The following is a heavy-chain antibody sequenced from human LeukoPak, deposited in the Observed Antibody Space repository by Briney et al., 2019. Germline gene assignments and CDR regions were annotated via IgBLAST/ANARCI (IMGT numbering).Heavy chain of an antibody. CDR2: IYYTGST. J-gene: IGHJ4*02. CDR3: ARHRAYSSSSPFDY. Sequence: PSDPLSLPCSVSGGSISSLYWSWLRQPPGKGLEWIGYIYYTGSTNYNPSLKSRVTMFVDMSKNQFSLRLSSVTAADTAVYYCARHRAYSSSSPFDYWGQGTLVTVSS. D-gene: IGHD6-6*01. CDR1: GGSISSLY. V-gene: IGHV4-59*08.